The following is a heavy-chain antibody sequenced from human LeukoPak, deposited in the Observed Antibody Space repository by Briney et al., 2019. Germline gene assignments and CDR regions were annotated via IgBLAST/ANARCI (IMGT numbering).Heavy chain of an antibody. Sequence: GGFLRLSCGASGFTFPTYAMMWVRQAPGKGLEWVSSIRVSDGARFYADSVKGRFTTSRDNPKNTLFLQMNSLRAEDTAAYYCATEPRWELYSFDIWGQGTMVTVSS. CDR3: ATEPRWELYSFDI. D-gene: IGHD1-7*01. CDR1: GFTFPTYA. V-gene: IGHV3-23*01. J-gene: IGHJ3*02. CDR2: IRVSDGAR.